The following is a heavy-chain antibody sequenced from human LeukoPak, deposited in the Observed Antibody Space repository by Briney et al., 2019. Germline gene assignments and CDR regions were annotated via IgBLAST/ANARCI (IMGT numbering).Heavy chain of an antibody. CDR1: GFNFRTYW. V-gene: IGHV3-74*01. D-gene: IGHD2-21*02. CDR2: INSDETST. Sequence: GGSLRLSCAASGFNFRTYWMHWVRQAPGKELVWVSRINSDETSTSYADSVKGRFTISRDNAKNTLYLQMNSLRAEDTAVYYCVRARGGDSLFDYWGQGTLVTVSS. J-gene: IGHJ4*02. CDR3: VRARGGDSLFDY.